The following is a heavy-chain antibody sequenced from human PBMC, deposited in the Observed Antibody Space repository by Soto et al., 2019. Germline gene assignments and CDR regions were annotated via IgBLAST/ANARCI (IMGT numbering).Heavy chain of an antibody. J-gene: IGHJ4*02. CDR3: SRPKGGRITMVRGSYNTREFDY. Sequence: SETLSLTCTVSGGSISSSSYYWGWIRQPPGKGLERIGRIYYSWSTYYNPSLKSRVTISVDTSKNQFSLNFSFVTAADTAVYFCSRPKGGRITMVRGSYNTREFDYWGQGTLVTVSS. D-gene: IGHD3-10*01. V-gene: IGHV4-39*01. CDR2: IYYSWST. CDR1: GGSISSSSYY.